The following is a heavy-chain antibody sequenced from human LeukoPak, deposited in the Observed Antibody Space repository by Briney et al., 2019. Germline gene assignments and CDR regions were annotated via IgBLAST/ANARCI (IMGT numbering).Heavy chain of an antibody. CDR1: GFTFSSYS. D-gene: IGHD1-26*01. CDR2: ISSSSSYI. CDR3: ARDLSGSYYFDY. Sequence: GGSLTLSCAASGFTFSSYSMNWVRQAPGKGLEWVSSISSSSSYIYYADSVKGRLTISRDNAKNSLYLQMNSLRAEDTAVYYCARDLSGSYYFDYWGQGTLVTVSS. V-gene: IGHV3-21*01. J-gene: IGHJ4*02.